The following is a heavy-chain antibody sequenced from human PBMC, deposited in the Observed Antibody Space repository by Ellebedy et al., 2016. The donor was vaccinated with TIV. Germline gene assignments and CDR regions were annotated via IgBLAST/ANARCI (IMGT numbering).Heavy chain of an antibody. J-gene: IGHJ3*02. V-gene: IGHV3-7*01. CDR3: ATDGSYGDYLSPTHAFVM. Sequence: GESLKISCAASRFTFSSYWMSWVRQAPGKGLEWVANINQDGSEKYYVDPVWGRFTISRDNAKNSLYLQIKRLTAEDTAVYYCATDGSYGDYLSPTHAFVMWGQGTMVTVSS. CDR2: INQDGSEK. D-gene: IGHD4-17*01. CDR1: RFTFSSYW.